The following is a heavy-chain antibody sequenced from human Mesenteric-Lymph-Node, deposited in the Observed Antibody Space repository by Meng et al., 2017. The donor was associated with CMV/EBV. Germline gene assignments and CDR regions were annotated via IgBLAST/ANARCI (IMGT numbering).Heavy chain of an antibody. D-gene: IGHD5-18*01. Sequence: GESLKISCAASGFIFEDYSMTWVRQAPGKGLVWVSRINSDGSSTSYADSVKGRFTISRDNVKNTLHLQMNSLRAEDTAVYYCARVRGYSYGYLHWGQGTLVTVSS. CDR1: GFIFEDYS. V-gene: IGHV3-74*01. CDR3: ARVRGYSYGYLH. J-gene: IGHJ4*02. CDR2: INSDGSST.